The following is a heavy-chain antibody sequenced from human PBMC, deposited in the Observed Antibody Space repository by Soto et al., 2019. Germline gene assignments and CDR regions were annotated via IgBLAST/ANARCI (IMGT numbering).Heavy chain of an antibody. D-gene: IGHD2-8*01. Sequence: QVQLVQSGAELKKPGSSVKVSCKVSGVTLSSYAISWVRQAPGQGLEWMGGSIPIFGTANHAHNFQGRVTFTADESTGTVYMELSGLRSEDTATYYCARDRRTMLEAGATFDYWGQGTLVTVSS. V-gene: IGHV1-69*01. CDR3: ARDRRTMLEAGATFDY. CDR1: GVTLSSYA. CDR2: SIPIFGTA. J-gene: IGHJ4*02.